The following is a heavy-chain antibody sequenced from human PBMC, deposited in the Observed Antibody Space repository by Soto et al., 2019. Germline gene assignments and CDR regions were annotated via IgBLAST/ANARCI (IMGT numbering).Heavy chain of an antibody. CDR1: GGSISSYY. D-gene: IGHD3-22*01. J-gene: IGHJ4*02. CDR2: IYYSGST. Sequence: SQTMSLTCTVSGGSISSYYWSWIRQPPGKGLEWIGYIYYSGSTNYNPSLKSPVTISVDTSKNQFSMKLSSVTAADTAVYYCARGGVYYVSSVYWDFDYWGQGTLVPVSS. V-gene: IGHV4-59*01. CDR3: ARGGVYYVSSVYWDFDY.